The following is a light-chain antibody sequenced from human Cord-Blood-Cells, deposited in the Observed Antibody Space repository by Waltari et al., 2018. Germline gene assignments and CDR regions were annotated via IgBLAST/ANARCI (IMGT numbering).Light chain of an antibody. CDR3: QQRSNWPPWT. Sequence: EIVFTQSPATLSLSPGERSTLSCRASQSVSSYLAWYQQKPGQAPRLLIYDASNRATGIPARFSGSGSGTDFTLTISSLEPEDFAVYYCQQRSNWPPWTFGQETKVEIK. J-gene: IGKJ1*01. CDR1: QSVSSY. CDR2: DAS. V-gene: IGKV3-11*01.